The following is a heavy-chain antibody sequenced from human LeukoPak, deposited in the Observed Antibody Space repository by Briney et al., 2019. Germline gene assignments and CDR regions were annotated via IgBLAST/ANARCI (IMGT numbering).Heavy chain of an antibody. CDR2: ISSSGSTI. Sequence: GGSLRLSCAASGFTFSSYEMNWVRQAPGKGLEWVSYISSSGSTIYYADSVKGRFTISRDNSKNTLYLQMNSLRAEDTAVYYCAKGPTKELLLVYFDYWGQGTLVTVSS. V-gene: IGHV3-48*03. CDR3: AKGPTKELLLVYFDY. CDR1: GFTFSSYE. J-gene: IGHJ4*02. D-gene: IGHD2-15*01.